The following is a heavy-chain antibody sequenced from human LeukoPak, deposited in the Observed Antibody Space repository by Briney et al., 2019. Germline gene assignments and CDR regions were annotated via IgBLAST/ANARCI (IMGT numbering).Heavy chain of an antibody. V-gene: IGHV3-21*01. D-gene: IGHD3-22*01. Sequence: PGGSLRLSCAGSGFTFSSYSMTWVRQASGKGLEWVSSISTSSSYIDYADSVKGRFTISRDNAKNSLYLQMNSLRAEDTAVYYCARGDYYDSSGYPHWGQGTLVTVSS. CDR3: ARGDYYDSSGYPH. J-gene: IGHJ4*02. CDR2: ISTSSSYI. CDR1: GFTFSSYS.